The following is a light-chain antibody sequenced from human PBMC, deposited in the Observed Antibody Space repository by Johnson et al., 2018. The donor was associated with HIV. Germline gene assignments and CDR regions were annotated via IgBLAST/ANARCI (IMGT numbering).Light chain of an antibody. J-gene: IGLJ1*01. CDR3: GKWDTSPCAQYV. Sequence: QSVFTQPPSVSAAPGQNVNISCSGGTSNIGTNYVSWYQQFPGTAPKLLIYENNKRPSGIHDRFSDSQSGTSATLAITGLQTGDEADYYCGKWDTSPCAQYVFGSGTKVTVL. CDR1: TSNIGTNY. CDR2: ENN. V-gene: IGLV1-51*02.